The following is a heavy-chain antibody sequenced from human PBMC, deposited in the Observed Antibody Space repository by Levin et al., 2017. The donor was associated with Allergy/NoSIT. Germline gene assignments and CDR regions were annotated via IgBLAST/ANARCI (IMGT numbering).Heavy chain of an antibody. D-gene: IGHD3-3*01. CDR1: GFTFTNYA. CDR2: ISGDAGST. CDR3: AKAKNQMADFWSGNLHSYYYSVDV. J-gene: IGHJ6*02. V-gene: IGHV3-23*01. Sequence: GSLRLSCAASGFTFTNYAMTWVRQAPGKGLEWVSAISGDAGSTSYADSVKGRFSISRDNSKNTLYLQMNSLRAEDTAVYYCAKAKNQMADFWSGNLHSYYYSVDVWGQGTTVTVSS.